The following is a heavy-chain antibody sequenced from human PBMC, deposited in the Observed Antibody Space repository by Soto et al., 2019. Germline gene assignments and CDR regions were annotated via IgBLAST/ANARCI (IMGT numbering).Heavy chain of an antibody. D-gene: IGHD3-3*01. Sequence: GGSLRLSCAASGFTFSSYAMHWVRQAPGKGMEWVAVISYDGSNKYYADSVKGRFTISRDNSKNTLYLQMNSLRAEDTAVYYCARSYDFWSGYYFFQDYYGMDVWGQGTTVTVSS. CDR3: ARSYDFWSGYYFFQDYYGMDV. CDR1: GFTFSSYA. V-gene: IGHV3-30-3*01. J-gene: IGHJ6*02. CDR2: ISYDGSNK.